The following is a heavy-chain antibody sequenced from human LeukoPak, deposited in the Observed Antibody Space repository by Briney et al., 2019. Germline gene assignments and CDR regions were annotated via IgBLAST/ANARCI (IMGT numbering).Heavy chain of an antibody. D-gene: IGHD4-23*01. CDR3: ARRVTPSINYYYYGMDV. V-gene: IGHV4-34*01. J-gene: IGHJ6*02. Sequence: SETLSLTCAVYGGSFSGYYWSWIRQPPRKGLEWIGEINHSGSTNYNPSLKSRVTISVDTSKNQFSLKLSSVTAADTAVYYCARRVTPSINYYYYGMDVWGQGTTVTVSS. CDR2: INHSGST. CDR1: GGSFSGYY.